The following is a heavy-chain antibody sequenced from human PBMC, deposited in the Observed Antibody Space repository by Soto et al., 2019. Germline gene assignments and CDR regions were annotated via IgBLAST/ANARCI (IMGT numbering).Heavy chain of an antibody. CDR3: AKGGDYGGTEYYFDY. V-gene: IGHV3-30*18. CDR1: GFTFSSFG. J-gene: IGHJ4*02. Sequence: PGGSLRLSCAASGFTFSSFGMHWVRQAPGKGLEWVAIISYDGRIKYYVDSVKGRFTISRDNSKNTLDLQMNSLRAEDTAVYYCAKGGDYGGTEYYFDYWGQGALVTVSS. CDR2: ISYDGRIK. D-gene: IGHD4-17*01.